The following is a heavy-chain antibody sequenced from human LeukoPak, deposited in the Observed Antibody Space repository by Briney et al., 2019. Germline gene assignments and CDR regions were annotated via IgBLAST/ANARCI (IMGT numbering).Heavy chain of an antibody. CDR1: GYTFSTYG. CDR3: ARVVSPDYYYYGMDV. CDR2: ISAYNGNT. Sequence: GASVKVSCKASGYTFSTYGISWVRQAPGQGLEWMGWISAYNGNTNYAQKLQGRVTMTTDTSTSTAYMELSSLRSEDTAVYYCARVVSPDYYYYGMDVWGQGTTVTVSS. D-gene: IGHD2-2*01. V-gene: IGHV1-18*01. J-gene: IGHJ6*02.